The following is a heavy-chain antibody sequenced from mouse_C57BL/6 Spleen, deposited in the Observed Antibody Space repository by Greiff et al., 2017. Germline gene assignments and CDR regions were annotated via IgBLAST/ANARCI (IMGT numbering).Heavy chain of an antibody. CDR2: IDPSDSET. CDR3: ASYYGSSYDYAMGY. J-gene: IGHJ4*01. D-gene: IGHD1-1*01. CDR1: GYTFTSYW. V-gene: IGHV1-52*01. Sequence: QVQLQQPGAELVRPGSSVKLSCKASGYTFTSYWMPWVKQRPIQGLEWIGNIDPSDSETHYNQKFKDKATLTVDKSSSTAYMQLSSLTSEDSAVYYCASYYGSSYDYAMGYWGQGTSVTVSS.